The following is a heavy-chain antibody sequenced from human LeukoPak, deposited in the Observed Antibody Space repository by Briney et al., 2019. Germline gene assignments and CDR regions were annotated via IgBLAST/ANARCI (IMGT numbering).Heavy chain of an antibody. V-gene: IGHV3-21*01. CDR2: ICSSGPYV. J-gene: IGHJ3*02. Sequence: GGSLRLSCAASGFTFSSYSMNWVREAPGKGLEGVSSICSSGPYVYYADSVKGRFTISRDNAKNSLSLQMNSLRADDAAVYYCARASSKQLAGYLPDGFDIWGQGTMVTVSS. D-gene: IGHD3-9*01. CDR1: GFTFSSYS. CDR3: ARASSKQLAGYLPDGFDI.